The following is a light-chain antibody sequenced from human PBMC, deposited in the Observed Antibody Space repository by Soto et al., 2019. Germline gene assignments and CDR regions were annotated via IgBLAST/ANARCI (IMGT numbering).Light chain of an antibody. CDR3: QQYDYWPET. J-gene: IGKJ1*01. CDR1: QSLRTN. Sequence: EVMMTQFPDTVSVTPGETVTLSCGASQSLRTNLAWYQQRPGQAPRLLIHYSSTRATDVPARFSGSGSGTNFTLAISSLQSEDFAVYYCQQYDYWPETFGQGTKVEIK. V-gene: IGKV3D-15*01. CDR2: YSS.